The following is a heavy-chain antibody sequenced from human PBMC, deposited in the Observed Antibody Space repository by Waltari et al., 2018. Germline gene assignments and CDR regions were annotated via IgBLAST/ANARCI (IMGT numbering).Heavy chain of an antibody. CDR2: ISGSGGST. CDR1: GFTFSSYA. J-gene: IGHJ2*01. Sequence: EVQLVESGGGLVQHGGSLRLSCAASGFTFSSYAMSWVRQAPGKGLEWVSAISGSGGSTYDAESVKGRFTISRDNAKNSLYLQMNSLGAEDTAVYYCARQWLVHWYFDLWGRGTLVTVSS. V-gene: IGHV3-23*04. D-gene: IGHD6-19*01. CDR3: ARQWLVHWYFDL.